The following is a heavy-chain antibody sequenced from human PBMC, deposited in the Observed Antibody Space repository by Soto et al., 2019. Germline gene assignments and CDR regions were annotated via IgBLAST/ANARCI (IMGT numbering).Heavy chain of an antibody. CDR3: TTDVDYYDSSRFDY. J-gene: IGHJ4*02. CDR1: GSTFSNAW. Sequence: GGSLRLSCAASGSTFSNAWMNWVRQAPGKGLEWVGRIKSKTDGGTTDYAAPVKGRFTISRDDSKNTLYLQMNSLKTEDTAVYYCTTDVDYYDSSRFDYWGQGTLVTVSS. V-gene: IGHV3-15*07. CDR2: IKSKTDGGTT. D-gene: IGHD3-22*01.